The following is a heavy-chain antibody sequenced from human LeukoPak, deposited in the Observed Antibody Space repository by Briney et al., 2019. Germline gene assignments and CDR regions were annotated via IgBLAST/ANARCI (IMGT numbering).Heavy chain of an antibody. J-gene: IGHJ3*02. CDR3: AKAGGDIVVVPAAIVAFDI. V-gene: IGHV3-23*01. CDR1: GFTFSSYA. Sequence: PGGSLRLSCAASGFTFSSYAMSWVRQAPGKGLEWVSAISGSGGSTYYADSVKGRFTISRDNSKNTLYLQMNSLRAEDTAVYYCAKAGGDIVVVPAAIVAFDIWGQGTMVTVSS. CDR2: ISGSGGST. D-gene: IGHD2-2*01.